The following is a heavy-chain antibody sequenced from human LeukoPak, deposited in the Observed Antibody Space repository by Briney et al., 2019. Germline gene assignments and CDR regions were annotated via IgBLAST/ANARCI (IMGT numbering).Heavy chain of an antibody. D-gene: IGHD5-12*01. CDR2: IFYSGST. CDR1: GGSISSNNYY. J-gene: IGHJ4*02. V-gene: IGHV4-39*07. Sequence: KPSETLSLTCTVSGGSISSNNYYWGWIRQPPGKGLEWIGSIFYSGSTYYNPSLKSRVTISLDTSKNQFSLKLSSVTAADTAVYYCASGYSGPEKQGGLDYWGQGTLVTVSS. CDR3: ASGYSGPEKQGGLDY.